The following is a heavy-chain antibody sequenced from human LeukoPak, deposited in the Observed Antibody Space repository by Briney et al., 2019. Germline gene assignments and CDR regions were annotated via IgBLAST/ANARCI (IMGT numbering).Heavy chain of an antibody. CDR1: GFTFGDYA. V-gene: IGHV3-49*04. D-gene: IGHD2-2*01. J-gene: IGHJ4*02. Sequence: GGSLRLSCSTSGFTFGDYAMSWVRQAPGKGLEWVGCIQAKAYGGATKYAASVNGRFSISRDDSQSIANLQMNDLKTEDTAVYYCTRAPHPRCSSSGCYLDYWGQGTLVTVSS. CDR2: IQAKAYGGAT. CDR3: TRAPHPRCSSSGCYLDY.